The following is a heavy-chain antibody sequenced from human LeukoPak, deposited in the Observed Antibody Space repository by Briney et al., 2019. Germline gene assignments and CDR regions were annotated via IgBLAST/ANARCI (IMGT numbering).Heavy chain of an antibody. CDR1: GFTFSSYA. CDR2: IRYDGTNK. Sequence: GGSLRLSCAASGFTFSSYAMSWVRQAPGKGLEWVAFIRYDGTNKYYADSVRGRFTISRDNSKNTLYLQMNSLRAEDTAVYYCARVYSAMGDYYYYYGMDVWGQGTTVTVSS. J-gene: IGHJ6*02. V-gene: IGHV3-30*02. D-gene: IGHD5-18*01. CDR3: ARVYSAMGDYYYYYGMDV.